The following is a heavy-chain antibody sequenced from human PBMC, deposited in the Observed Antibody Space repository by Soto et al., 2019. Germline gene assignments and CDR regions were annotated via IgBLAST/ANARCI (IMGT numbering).Heavy chain of an antibody. CDR1: GGTFSSYA. Sequence: QVQLVQSGAEVKKPGSSVKVSCKASGGTFSSYAISWVRQAPGQGLEWMGGIIPIFGTANYAQKFQGRVTITADESTSTAYMELSSLRSEDTAVYYCASAIGAFRSTYYYGMDVWGQGTTVTVSS. V-gene: IGHV1-69*12. J-gene: IGHJ6*02. D-gene: IGHD2-15*01. CDR2: IIPIFGTA. CDR3: ASAIGAFRSTYYYGMDV.